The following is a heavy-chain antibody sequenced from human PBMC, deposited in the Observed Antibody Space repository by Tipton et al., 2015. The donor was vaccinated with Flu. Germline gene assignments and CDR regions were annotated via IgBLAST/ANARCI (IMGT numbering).Heavy chain of an antibody. Sequence: TLSLTCTVSGGSINSGSYYWSWIRQPAGQGLQWIGRIYTSGSTNYNFSLNSRVTISVDTSKNQFYLRLTSVTAADTATYYCARDRSGSSSYYGAFDIWGQGTMVNVSS. CDR3: ARDRSGSSSYYGAFDI. CDR2: IYTSGST. CDR1: GGSINSGSYY. J-gene: IGHJ3*02. V-gene: IGHV4-61*02. D-gene: IGHD3-10*01.